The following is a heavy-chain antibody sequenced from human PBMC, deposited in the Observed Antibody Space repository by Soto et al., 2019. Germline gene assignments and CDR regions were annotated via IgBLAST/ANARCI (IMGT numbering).Heavy chain of an antibody. CDR2: IYYSGST. D-gene: IGHD3-22*01. CDR1: GGSISSGGYY. J-gene: IGHJ4*01. CDR3: AREGAPDYYDSSGYYDY. Sequence: QVQLQESGPGLVKPSQTLSLTCTVSGGSISSGGYYWSWIRQHPGKGLEWIGYIYYSGSTYYNPSLKSRVTISVDTSKNQFSLKLSSVTAADTAVYYCAREGAPDYYDSSGYYDYWGQGTLVTVSS. V-gene: IGHV4-31*03.